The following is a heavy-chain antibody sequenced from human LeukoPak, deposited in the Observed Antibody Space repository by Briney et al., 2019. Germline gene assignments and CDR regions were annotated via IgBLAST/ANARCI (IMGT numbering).Heavy chain of an antibody. CDR2: IHPGNCET. CDR1: GYSFTSYW. J-gene: IGHJ4*03. CDR3: ARRLSSIAASSASGY. Sequence: PGESLKISCKGSGYSFTSYWIGWVRQTPGKGLEWMGIIHPGNCETNYNPSFRGQVTMSADKSISTAYLQTNSLEASDTAMYYCARRLSSIAASSASGYWGQGTLVTVSS. V-gene: IGHV5-51*03. D-gene: IGHD6-6*01.